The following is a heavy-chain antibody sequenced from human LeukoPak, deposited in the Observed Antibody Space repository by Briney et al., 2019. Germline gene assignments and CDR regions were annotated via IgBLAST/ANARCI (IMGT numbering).Heavy chain of an antibody. J-gene: IGHJ4*02. CDR1: GYTLTEFS. CDR3: ARVGGGVIAAAGSGGFDY. Sequence: ASVKVSCKVSGYTLTEFSMHWVRQAPGQGLEWMGGFDPEDGETIYAQKFQGRVTMTEDTSTDTAYMELSSLRSEDTAVYYCARVGGGVIAAAGSGGFDYWGQGTLVTVSS. CDR2: FDPEDGET. D-gene: IGHD6-13*01. V-gene: IGHV1-24*01.